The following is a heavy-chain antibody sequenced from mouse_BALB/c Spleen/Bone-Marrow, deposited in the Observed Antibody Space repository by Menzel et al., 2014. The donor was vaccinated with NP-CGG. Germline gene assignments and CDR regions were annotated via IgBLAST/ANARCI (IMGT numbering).Heavy chain of an antibody. J-gene: IGHJ3*01. CDR3: AGLHHYGFFAY. D-gene: IGHD1-2*01. Sequence: EVKLEESGGGLVQPGGSLKVSCAASGFDFSGYWMSWVRQAPGKGLEWIGEINPESSTINYTPSLKDKFIISRDNAKNTLYLQMSKVRSEDTALYYCAGLHHYGFFAYWGQGTLVTVSA. CDR2: INPESSTI. CDR1: GFDFSGYW. V-gene: IGHV4-1*02.